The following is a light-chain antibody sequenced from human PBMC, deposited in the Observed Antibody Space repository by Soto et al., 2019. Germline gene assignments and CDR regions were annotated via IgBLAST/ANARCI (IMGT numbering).Light chain of an antibody. V-gene: IGKV3-20*01. CDR2: GAS. J-gene: IGKJ2*01. CDR1: QSVSSSY. CDR3: QQYGSSPPYT. Sequence: EIVLTQSPGTLSLSPGERATLSCRASQSVSSSYLAWYQQKPGQAPRLLIYGASSRATGIPDRFSGSGSGTDFTLTINRLEHEDFAVYYCQQYGSSPPYTFGQGTKLESK.